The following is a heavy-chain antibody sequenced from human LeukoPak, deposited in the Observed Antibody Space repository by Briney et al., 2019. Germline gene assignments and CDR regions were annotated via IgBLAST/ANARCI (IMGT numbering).Heavy chain of an antibody. J-gene: IGHJ4*02. V-gene: IGHV3-23*01. Sequence: GGSLRLSCAASGFTFSSYAMSWFRQAPGKGLEWVSAISGSGGSTYYADSVKGRFTISRDNSKNTLYLQMNSLRAEDTAVYYCAKVSGSGGTKYQPFDYWGQGTLVTVSS. CDR1: GFTFSSYA. CDR3: AKVSGSGGTKYQPFDY. D-gene: IGHD2-15*01. CDR2: ISGSGGST.